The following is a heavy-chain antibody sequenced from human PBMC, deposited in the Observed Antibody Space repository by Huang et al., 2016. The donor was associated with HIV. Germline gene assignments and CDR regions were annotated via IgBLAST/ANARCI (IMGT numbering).Heavy chain of an antibody. CDR3: ARQGVGDFVVEPTGLGAFDI. CDR1: GYTFNGYW. Sequence: EVQLVQSGAVVKKPGESLKISCKGSGYTFNGYWIGGVRQMPGEGLEWMGIIYPGDSDTTYSPSFQGQVTISADKSISTAYLQWSGLKASDTAMYYCARQGVGDFVVEPTGLGAFDIWGQGTMVTVSS. J-gene: IGHJ3*02. CDR2: IYPGDSDT. D-gene: IGHD2-2*01. V-gene: IGHV5-51*01.